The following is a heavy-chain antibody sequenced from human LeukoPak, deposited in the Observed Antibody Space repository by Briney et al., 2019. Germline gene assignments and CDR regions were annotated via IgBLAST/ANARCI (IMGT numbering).Heavy chain of an antibody. CDR3: ARERSGDYFDYFDY. J-gene: IGHJ4*02. Sequence: SETLSLTCTVSGGSISSYYWSWIRQPPGKGLEWIGYIYYSGSTNYNPSLKSRVTISVDTSKNQFSLKLSSVTAADTAVYYCARERSGDYFDYFDYWGQGTLVTVSS. CDR1: GGSISSYY. CDR2: IYYSGST. V-gene: IGHV4-59*01. D-gene: IGHD4-17*01.